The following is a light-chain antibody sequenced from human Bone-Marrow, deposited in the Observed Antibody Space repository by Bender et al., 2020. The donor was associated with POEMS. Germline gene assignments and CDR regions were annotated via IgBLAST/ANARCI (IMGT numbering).Light chain of an antibody. CDR2: KDN. V-gene: IGLV3-25*03. CDR1: ALPKQY. CDR3: HSADGVGSYA. J-gene: IGLJ1*01. Sequence: SYDLTQPPSVSVSPGQTARITCSGDALPKQYAYWYQQRPGHVPVLVIYKDNVRPSGIPERFSGSSSGTTVTLTISGVQAEDEADYYCHSADGVGSYAFGGGTKVTVL.